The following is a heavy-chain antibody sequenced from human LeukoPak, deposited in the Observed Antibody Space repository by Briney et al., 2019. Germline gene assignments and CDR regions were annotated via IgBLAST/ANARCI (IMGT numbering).Heavy chain of an antibody. CDR1: GYTFTGYY. CDR3: ARGDCGDALYYYYGMDV. CDR2: IIPIFGTA. Sequence: GASVKVSCKASGYTFTGYYMHWVRQAPGQGLEWMGGIIPIFGTANYAQKFQGRVTITADESTSTAYMELSSLRSEDTAVYYCARGDCGDALYYYYGMDVWGQGTTVTVSS. V-gene: IGHV1-69*13. D-gene: IGHD4-17*01. J-gene: IGHJ6*02.